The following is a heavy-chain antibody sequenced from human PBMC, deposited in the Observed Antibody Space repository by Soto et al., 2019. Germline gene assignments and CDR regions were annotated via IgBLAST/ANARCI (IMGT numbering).Heavy chain of an antibody. V-gene: IGHV3-48*02. CDR1: GFPFNSYS. CDR2: ISSSSSTI. Sequence: GGSLRLSCAASGFPFNSYSMNWVRQAPGKGLEWVSYISSSSSTIYYADSVLGRFTISRDNARNSLYLQMNSLRDEYTAVSSCGNAAPGKRFNYFDPWGQGTLVTVSS. D-gene: IGHD6-13*01. CDR3: GNAAPGKRFNYFDP. J-gene: IGHJ5*02.